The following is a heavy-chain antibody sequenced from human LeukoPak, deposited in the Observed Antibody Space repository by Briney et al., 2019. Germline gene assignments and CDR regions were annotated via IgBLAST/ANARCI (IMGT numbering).Heavy chain of an antibody. Sequence: GGSLRLSCVASGFTLGDYNMNWVRQAPGKGLEWVSAITRSSTYMNYADSLKGRFTISRDNAKNSMYLQMNSLTAEDTAVYFCARDHHDYRQGYYFDYWGQGTLVTVSS. CDR3: ARDHHDYRQGYYFDY. J-gene: IGHJ4*02. V-gene: IGHV3-21*01. CDR1: GFTLGDYN. CDR2: ITRSSTYM. D-gene: IGHD4-11*01.